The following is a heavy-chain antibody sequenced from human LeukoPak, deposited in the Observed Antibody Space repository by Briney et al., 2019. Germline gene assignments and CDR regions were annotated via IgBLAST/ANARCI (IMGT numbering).Heavy chain of an antibody. Sequence: PSETLSLTCTVSGGSISSSSYYWGWIRQPPGKGLEWIGSIYYSGSTYYNPSLKNRVTISVDTSKNQFSLKLSSVTAADTAVYYCARHEGSSSGWYGEYFQHWGQGALVTVSS. D-gene: IGHD6-19*01. CDR2: IYYSGST. CDR1: GGSISSSSYY. CDR3: ARHEGSSSGWYGEYFQH. V-gene: IGHV4-39*01. J-gene: IGHJ1*01.